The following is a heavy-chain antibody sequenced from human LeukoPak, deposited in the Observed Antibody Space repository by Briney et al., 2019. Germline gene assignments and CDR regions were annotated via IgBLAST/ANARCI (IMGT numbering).Heavy chain of an antibody. D-gene: IGHD3-3*02. CDR2: IYHSGRT. V-gene: IGHV4-30-2*01. CDR1: GVSISSGGYS. Sequence: PSETLSLTCAVSGVSISSGGYSWSWIRQPPGKGLEWIGYIYHSGRTFYNPTLKSRVTMSVDTSKNQFCLKLSSVTAADTTVYYCAREFVAFSRFDPWGRGILVTVSS. CDR3: AREFVAFSRFDP. J-gene: IGHJ5*02.